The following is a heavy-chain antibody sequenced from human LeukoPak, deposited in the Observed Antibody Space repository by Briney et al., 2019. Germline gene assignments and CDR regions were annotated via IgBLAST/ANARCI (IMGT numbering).Heavy chain of an antibody. D-gene: IGHD3-22*01. V-gene: IGHV3-23*01. Sequence: PGGSLRLSCSASGFTFKNYALSWVRQAPGKGLEWVSDISGSGGSTCYADSVKGRFTISRDNSKNTLYLQLNSLRVEDTAVYYCAKGSGDSSGYYYSYYYYYMGVWGKGTTVTVSS. J-gene: IGHJ6*03. CDR2: ISGSGGST. CDR1: GFTFKNYA. CDR3: AKGSGDSSGYYYSYYYYYMGV.